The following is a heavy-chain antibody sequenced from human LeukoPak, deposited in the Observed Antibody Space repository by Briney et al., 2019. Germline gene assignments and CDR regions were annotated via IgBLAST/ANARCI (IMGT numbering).Heavy chain of an antibody. CDR1: GYSFTSHY. V-gene: IGHV1-46*01. Sequence: ASVKVSCKASGYSFTSHYMHWVRQAPGQGLEWLGLINPSGSSTLYAQKFQGRVTMTRDMSTSTVYMELSSLRSEDTAVYYCARDPTSDYGDLRVGYYYYMDVWGRGTTVTVSS. CDR2: INPSGSST. J-gene: IGHJ6*03. CDR3: ARDPTSDYGDLRVGYYYYMDV. D-gene: IGHD4-17*01.